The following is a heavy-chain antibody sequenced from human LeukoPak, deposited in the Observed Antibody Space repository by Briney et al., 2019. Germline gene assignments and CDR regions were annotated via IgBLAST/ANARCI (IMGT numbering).Heavy chain of an antibody. CDR3: AREDFTMVRGVISWFDP. CDR1: GYTFTSYD. J-gene: IGHJ5*02. Sequence: ASVKVSCKASGYTFTSYDINWLRQATGQGLEWMGWMNPNSGNTGYAQKFQGRVTMTRNTSISTAYMELSSLRSEDTAVYYCAREDFTMVRGVISWFDPWGQGTLVTVSS. D-gene: IGHD3-10*01. V-gene: IGHV1-8*01. CDR2: MNPNSGNT.